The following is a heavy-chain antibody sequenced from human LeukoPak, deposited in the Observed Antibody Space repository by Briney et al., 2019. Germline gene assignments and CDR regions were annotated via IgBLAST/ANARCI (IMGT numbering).Heavy chain of an antibody. CDR1: GFTFSSYS. V-gene: IGHV3-21*01. J-gene: IGHJ4*02. CDR2: VSSSSSYI. Sequence: PGGSLRLSCAASGFTFSSYSMNWVRQAPGKGLEWVSSVSSSSSYIYYADSVKGRFTISRDNAKNSLYLQMNSLRAEDTAVYYCARAGSSSGRFDNWGQGTLVTVSA. D-gene: IGHD6-19*01. CDR3: ARAGSSSGRFDN.